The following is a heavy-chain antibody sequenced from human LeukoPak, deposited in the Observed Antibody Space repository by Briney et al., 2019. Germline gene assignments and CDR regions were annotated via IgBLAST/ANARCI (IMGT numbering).Heavy chain of an antibody. V-gene: IGHV1-46*01. CDR1: GYTFTRHY. J-gene: IGHJ5*02. D-gene: IGHD4-23*01. Sequence: GASVKVSCKASGYTFTRHYMHWVRQAPGQGLEWMGVINPRGTSTIYAEKFQGRIILTRDMSSTTDYMELSSLRSEDTAVYYCARGGYGGNSEVAPWGQGTLVTVSS. CDR2: INPRGTST. CDR3: ARGGYGGNSEVAP.